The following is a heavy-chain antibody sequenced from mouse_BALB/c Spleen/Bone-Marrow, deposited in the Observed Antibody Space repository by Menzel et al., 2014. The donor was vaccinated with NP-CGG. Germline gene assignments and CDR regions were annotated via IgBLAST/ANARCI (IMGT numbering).Heavy chain of an antibody. D-gene: IGHD4-1*01. J-gene: IGHJ2*01. CDR3: ARRGTGTGSYYFDY. CDR2: ISSVGSYT. Sequence: DVQLQESGGDLVKPGGSLKLSCAASGFTFSNYGMSWVRQTPDKRLEWVATISSVGSYTYYPDSVKGRFTISRDNAKNTLFLQMSSLKSEDTAMYYCARRGTGTGSYYFDYWSQGTTLTVSS. V-gene: IGHV5-6*01. CDR1: GFTFSNYG.